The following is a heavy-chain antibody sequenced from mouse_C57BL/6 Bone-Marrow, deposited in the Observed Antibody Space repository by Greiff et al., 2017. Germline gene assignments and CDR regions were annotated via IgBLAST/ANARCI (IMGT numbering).Heavy chain of an antibody. Sequence: VQLQQSGAELMKPGASVKLSCKATGYTFTGYWIEWVKQRPGHGLEWIGEILPGSGSTNYTEKFKGKATFTADTSSNTAYMQLSSLTTEDSAIYYCARLRRGLAYWGQGTLVTVSA. CDR3: ARLRRGLAY. V-gene: IGHV1-9*01. CDR2: ILPGSGST. J-gene: IGHJ3*01. CDR1: GYTFTGYW.